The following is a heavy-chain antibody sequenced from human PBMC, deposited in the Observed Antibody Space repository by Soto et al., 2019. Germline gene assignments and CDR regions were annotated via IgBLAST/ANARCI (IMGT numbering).Heavy chain of an antibody. J-gene: IGHJ3*02. CDR3: AREMITFGGVIANGNAFDI. Sequence: GGSLRLSCAASGFTFSSYGMHWVRQAPGKXLEWVAVIWYDGSNKYYADSVKGRFTISRDNSKNTLYLQMNSLRAEDTAVYYCAREMITFGGVIANGNAFDIWGQGTMVTVSS. D-gene: IGHD3-16*02. CDR2: IWYDGSNK. V-gene: IGHV3-33*01. CDR1: GFTFSSYG.